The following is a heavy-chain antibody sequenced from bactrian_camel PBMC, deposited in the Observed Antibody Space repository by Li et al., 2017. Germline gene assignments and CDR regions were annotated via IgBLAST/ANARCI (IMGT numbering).Heavy chain of an antibody. D-gene: IGHD8*01. CDR1: GYHYTRYC. Sequence: VQLVESGGGSVQTGGSLRLSCEVSGYHYTRYCFAWFRQAPGKEREGVASIFRGSSRSDLFYADSIQGRFTLSQGSAQRTAWLQMNSLKPEDTAMYYCASCRYNGHWTLTEYYYWGQGTQVTVS. V-gene: IGHV3S6*01. CDR2: IFRGSSRSDL. J-gene: IGHJ4*01. CDR3: ASCRYNGHWTLTEYYY.